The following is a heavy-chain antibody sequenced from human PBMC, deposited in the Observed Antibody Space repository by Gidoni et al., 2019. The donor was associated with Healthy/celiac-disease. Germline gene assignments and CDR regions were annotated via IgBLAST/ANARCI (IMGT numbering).Heavy chain of an antibody. CDR2: ISGSGGST. J-gene: IGHJ6*02. CDR3: AKDWGYCSSTSCSNYYYYYGMDV. CDR1: GFTFSSSS. Sequence: EVPLLESGGGLVQPGGSLSLSCAASGFTFSSSSMSWVRQAPGKGLEWVSAISGSGGSTYYADSVKGRFTISRDNSKNTLYLQMNSLRAEDTAVYYCAKDWGYCSSTSCSNYYYYYGMDVWGQGTTVTVSS. V-gene: IGHV3-23*01. D-gene: IGHD2-2*01.